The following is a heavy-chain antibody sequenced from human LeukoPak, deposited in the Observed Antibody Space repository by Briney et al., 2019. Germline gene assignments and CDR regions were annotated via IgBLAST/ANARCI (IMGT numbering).Heavy chain of an antibody. CDR1: GGSISSGGYY. CDR2: IYHSGST. J-gene: IGHJ4*02. CDR3: ARGHSEDGYNQGFDY. V-gene: IGHV4-30-2*01. D-gene: IGHD5-24*01. Sequence: PSETLSLTCTVSGGSISSGGYYWSWLRQPPGKGLEWIGYIYHSGSTYYNPSLKSRVTISVDRSKNQFSLKLSSVTAADTAVYYCARGHSEDGYNQGFDYWGQGTLVTVSS.